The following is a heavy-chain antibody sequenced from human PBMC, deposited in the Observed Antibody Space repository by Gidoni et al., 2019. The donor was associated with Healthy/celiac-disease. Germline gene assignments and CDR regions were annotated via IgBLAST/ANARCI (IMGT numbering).Heavy chain of an antibody. V-gene: IGHV3-11*01. J-gene: IGHJ6*02. CDR2: ISSSGSTI. Sequence: QVQLVESGGGLVKPGGSLRLSCAASGFPFSDSYMSWIRQAPGKGLEWVSYISSSGSTIYYADSVKGRFTIARDNAKNSLYLQMNSLRAEDTAVYYCANRPAVDTAMGYYYYGMDVWGQGTTVTVSS. D-gene: IGHD5-18*01. CDR3: ANRPAVDTAMGYYYYGMDV. CDR1: GFPFSDSY.